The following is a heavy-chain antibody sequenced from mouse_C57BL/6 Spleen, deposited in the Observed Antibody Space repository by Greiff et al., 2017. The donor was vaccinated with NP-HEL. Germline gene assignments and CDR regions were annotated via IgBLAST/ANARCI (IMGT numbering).Heavy chain of an antibody. D-gene: IGHD2-3*01. CDR3: ARHDGDFAMDY. Sequence: VQLQQSGAELVRPGASVKLSCKASGYTFTDYYINWVKQRPGQGLEWIARIYPGSGNTYYNEKFKGKATLTADKSSSTAYMQLSSLTSEDSAVYLCARHDGDFAMDYWGQGTSVTVSS. J-gene: IGHJ4*01. CDR1: GYTFTDYY. V-gene: IGHV1-76*01. CDR2: IYPGSGNT.